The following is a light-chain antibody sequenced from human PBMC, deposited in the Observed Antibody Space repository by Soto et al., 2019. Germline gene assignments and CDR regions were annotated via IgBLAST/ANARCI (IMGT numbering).Light chain of an antibody. J-gene: IGLJ1*01. V-gene: IGLV2-14*01. CDR1: SSDVGGYNY. CDR2: EVS. Sequence: QSALTQPASVSGSPGQSITISCTGTSSDVGGYNYVSWYQQHPGKAPKLMIFEVSNRPSGVSNRFSGSKSGNTASLTISGHQAEDEADYYCTSYTSISTHVFGTGTKLTVL. CDR3: TSYTSISTHV.